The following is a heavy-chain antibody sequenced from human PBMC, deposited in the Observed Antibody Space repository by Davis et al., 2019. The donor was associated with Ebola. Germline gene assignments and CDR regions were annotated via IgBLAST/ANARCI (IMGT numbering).Heavy chain of an antibody. V-gene: IGHV3-23*01. CDR3: ARSLELLYYYYGMDV. D-gene: IGHD1-7*01. CDR2: ISGSGSII. Sequence: GESLKISCAASGFTFSSYAMSWVRQAPGKGLEWVSAISGSGSIIYYADSVKGRFTISRDNAKNSLYLQMNSLRAEDTAVYYCARSLELLYYYYGMDVWGQGTTVTVSS. CDR1: GFTFSSYA. J-gene: IGHJ6*02.